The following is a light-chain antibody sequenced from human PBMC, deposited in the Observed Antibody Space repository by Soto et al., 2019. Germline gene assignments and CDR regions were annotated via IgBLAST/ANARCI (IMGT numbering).Light chain of an antibody. CDR2: AAS. CDR1: QGIDNY. V-gene: IGKV1-17*03. CDR3: LQHRSYPLT. Sequence: IQMTQSPSAMSASVGDRVTITCRASQGIDNYLAWFQQKPGKVPQRMIYAASTLQSGVPSRFSVMVSGIEFPLPISRRQLEDFATYYCLQHRSYPLTFGVGIKVDIK. J-gene: IGKJ4*01.